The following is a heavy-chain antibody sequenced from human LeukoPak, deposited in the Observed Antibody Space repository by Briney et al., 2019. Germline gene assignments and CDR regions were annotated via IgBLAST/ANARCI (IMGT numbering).Heavy chain of an antibody. D-gene: IGHD3-22*01. Sequence: PSETLSLTCTVSGGSISSGGFWWTWIRQHPGKGPEWIGYIYYSGSTYYNSSLKSRVTISVDTSKNQFFLKLSSVTAADTAIYYCAKTDSSGYYSDYWGQGTLVTVSS. V-gene: IGHV4-31*03. CDR2: IYYSGST. CDR1: GGSISSGGFW. CDR3: AKTDSSGYYSDY. J-gene: IGHJ4*02.